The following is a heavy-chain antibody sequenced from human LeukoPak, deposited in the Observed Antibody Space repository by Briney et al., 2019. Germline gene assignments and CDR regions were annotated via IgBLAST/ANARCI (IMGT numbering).Heavy chain of an antibody. V-gene: IGHV1-69*05. CDR1: VGTFSSYA. D-gene: IGHD5-24*01. CDR3: ARGDGYNYPTEAFDI. Sequence: GASVKVSFKASVGTFSSYAISWVRRASGHGLEWMDGIIPLFGTANYAQKFQGRVTITTDESTTTAYMELSSLRSEDTAVYYCARGDGYNYPTEAFDIWGQGTMVTVSS. CDR2: IIPLFGTA. J-gene: IGHJ3*02.